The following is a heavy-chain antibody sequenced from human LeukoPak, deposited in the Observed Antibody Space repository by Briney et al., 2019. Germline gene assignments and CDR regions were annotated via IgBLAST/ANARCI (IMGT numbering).Heavy chain of an antibody. CDR1: GGSVSSGSYY. CDR2: IYYSGST. J-gene: IGHJ4*02. CDR3: ATSRRFGEDYFDY. Sequence: TSETLSLTCTVSGGSVSSGSYYWSWIRQPPGKGLEWIGYIYYSGSTNYNPSLKSRVTISVDTSKNQFSLKLGSVTAADTAVYYCATSRRFGEDYFDYWGQGTLVTVSS. D-gene: IGHD3-3*01. V-gene: IGHV4-61*01.